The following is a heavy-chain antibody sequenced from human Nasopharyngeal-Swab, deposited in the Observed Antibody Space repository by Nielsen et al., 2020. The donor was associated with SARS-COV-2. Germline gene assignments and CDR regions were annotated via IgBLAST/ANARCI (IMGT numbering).Heavy chain of an antibody. V-gene: IGHV4-61*02. D-gene: IGHD4-17*01. CDR2: IYTSGST. J-gene: IGHJ6*03. CDR1: GGSISSGSYY. CDR3: ARGLRGATTYYYYYYMDV. Sequence: LRLSCTVSGGSISSGSYYWSWIRQPAGKGLEWIGRIYTSGSTNYNPSLKSRVTISVDTSKNQFSLKLSSVTAADTAVYYCARGLRGATTYYYYYYMDVWGKGTTVTVSS.